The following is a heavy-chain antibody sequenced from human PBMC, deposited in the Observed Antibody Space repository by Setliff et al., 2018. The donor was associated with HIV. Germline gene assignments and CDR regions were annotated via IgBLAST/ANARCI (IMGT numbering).Heavy chain of an antibody. D-gene: IGHD1-26*01. CDR3: ARDKEPWEGYYKYYPMDV. CDR1: GYSFTAYY. V-gene: IGHV1-2*06. Sequence: ASVKVSCKASGYSFTAYYIHWVRQAPGQGVEWLGRINPNMNTNSGGTDYAQNCQGRVTMTRDKSISTVYMELNKFTSYDTAVYYCARDKEPWEGYYKYYPMDVLGKGTQVTVSS. CDR2: INPNMNTNSGGT. J-gene: IGHJ6*03.